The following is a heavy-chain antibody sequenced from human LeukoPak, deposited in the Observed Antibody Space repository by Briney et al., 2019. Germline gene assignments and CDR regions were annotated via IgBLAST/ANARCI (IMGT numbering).Heavy chain of an antibody. CDR1: GFTFNNYG. D-gene: IGHD3-10*01. CDR2: ISYTGSKE. J-gene: IGHJ6*03. Sequence: GRSLRLSCAASGFTFNNYGMHWVRQAPGKGLEWVAVISYTGSKEYYADSVKGRFSISRDNAKNSLYLQMNSLRADDTAVYYCARGVGYYYYYMGVWGKGTTVTVSS. CDR3: ARGVGYYYYYMGV. V-gene: IGHV3-30*03.